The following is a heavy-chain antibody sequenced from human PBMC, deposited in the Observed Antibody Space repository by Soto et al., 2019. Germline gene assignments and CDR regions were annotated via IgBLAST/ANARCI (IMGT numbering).Heavy chain of an antibody. CDR1: GGSISSGGYY. CDR2: IYYSGST. Sequence: QVQLQESGPGLVKPSQTLSLTCTVSGGSISSGGYYWSWIRQHPGKGLEWIGYIYYSGSTYYNPSLKSRVTISVDTSKNQFSLKLSSVTAADTAVYYCARDQNDFWSGYWYYFDYWGQGTLVTVSS. V-gene: IGHV4-31*03. D-gene: IGHD3-3*01. CDR3: ARDQNDFWSGYWYYFDY. J-gene: IGHJ4*02.